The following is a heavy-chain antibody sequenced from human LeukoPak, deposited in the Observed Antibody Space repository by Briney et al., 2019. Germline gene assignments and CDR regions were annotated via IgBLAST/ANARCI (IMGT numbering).Heavy chain of an antibody. CDR2: ISWNSGSV. CDR3: AKASSSSWYPNPFDY. D-gene: IGHD6-13*01. V-gene: IGHV3-9*01. J-gene: IGHJ4*02. Sequence: GGSLRLSCAASGFTFDDYAMHWVRQAPGKGLEWVSGISWNSGSVGYADSVKGRFTISRDNAKNSLYLQMNSLRAEDTALYYCAKASSSSWYPNPFDYWGQGTLVTVSS. CDR1: GFTFDDYA.